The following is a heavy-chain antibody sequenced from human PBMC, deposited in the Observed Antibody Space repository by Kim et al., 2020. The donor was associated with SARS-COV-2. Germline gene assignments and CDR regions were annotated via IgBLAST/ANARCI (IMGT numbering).Heavy chain of an antibody. CDR3: AKESYNSV. CDR2: DADRE. D-gene: IGHD3-22*01. J-gene: IGHJ4*02. V-gene: IGHV3-30*02. Sequence: DADREYYADSVEGRFTISRDNFKNTLYLEMKNLRPEDTAVYYCAKESYNSVWGQGTLVTVSS.